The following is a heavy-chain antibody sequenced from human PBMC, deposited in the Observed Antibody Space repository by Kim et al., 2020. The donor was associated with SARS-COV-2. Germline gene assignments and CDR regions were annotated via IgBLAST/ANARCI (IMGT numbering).Heavy chain of an antibody. V-gene: IGHV4-59*13. CDR1: GGSFSGYY. D-gene: IGHD3-22*01. CDR3: AVGLQWFFDY. J-gene: IGHJ4*02. Sequence: SETLSLTCSVSGGSFSGYYWSWIRQAPGKGLEWNAYMFYRGSNNKNPSLKSRVSISLDTPKNQYSRKLNSVTAADTAVYYCAVGLQWFFDYWGQGTLVTVSS. CDR2: MFYRGSN.